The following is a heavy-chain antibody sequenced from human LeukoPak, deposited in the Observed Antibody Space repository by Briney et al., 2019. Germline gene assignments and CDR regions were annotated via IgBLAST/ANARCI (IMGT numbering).Heavy chain of an antibody. D-gene: IGHD2-2*01. Sequence: GGSLRLSCAASGFTFRSYAMSWVRQAPGKGLEWVSAISGSGGSTYYADSVKGRFTISRGNSKNTLYLQMNSLRAEDTAVYYCAKDPSAGAAAIGLADYWGQGTLVTVSS. CDR1: GFTFRSYA. CDR2: ISGSGGST. CDR3: AKDPSAGAAAIGLADY. J-gene: IGHJ4*02. V-gene: IGHV3-23*01.